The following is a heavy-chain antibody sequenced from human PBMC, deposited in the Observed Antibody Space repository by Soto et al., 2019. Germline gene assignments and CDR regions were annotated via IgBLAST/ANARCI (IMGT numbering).Heavy chain of an antibody. D-gene: IGHD6-19*01. CDR2: ISCCGGSA. J-gene: IGHJ4*02. Sequence: GGSLRLSCVASGFKFKKFAMAWVRQAAGEGLEWVSGISCCGGSASYADSVKGRFSIARDDSKNTVSLQLNSLRVEDTAQYYCAKADGQQWLIPHLDNWGQGTLVTVSS. V-gene: IGHV3-23*01. CDR3: AKADGQQWLIPHLDN. CDR1: GFKFKKFA.